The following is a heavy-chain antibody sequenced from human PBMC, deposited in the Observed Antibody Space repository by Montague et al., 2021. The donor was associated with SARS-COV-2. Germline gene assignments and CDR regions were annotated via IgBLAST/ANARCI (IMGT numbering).Heavy chain of an antibody. CDR2: TYYRSKCYY. CDR1: GGSISSGSHY. V-gene: IGHV6-1*01. J-gene: IGHJ4*02. D-gene: IGHD6-13*01. CDR3: ARDPRYSLSWSFDY. Sequence: SETLSLTCTVSGGSISSGSHYWNWIRQSPSIGLEWLGSTYYRSKCYYDHAISVKSRMTISRDTSKNQFSLLLSSVTPEDGAVYYCARDPRYSLSWSFDYWGQGTLVTVSS.